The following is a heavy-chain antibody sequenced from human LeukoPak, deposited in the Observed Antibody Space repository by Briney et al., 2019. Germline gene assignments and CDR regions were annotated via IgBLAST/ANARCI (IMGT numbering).Heavy chain of an antibody. V-gene: IGHV5-51*01. D-gene: IGHD6-13*01. J-gene: IGHJ3*02. Sequence: GESLKISCKGSGYSFTSYWIGWVRQMPGEGLEWMGIIYPGDSDTRYSPSFQGQVTISADKSISTAYLQWSSLKASDTAMYYYARQDLTLAAAGTGKAFDIWGQGTMVTVSS. CDR2: IYPGDSDT. CDR3: ARQDLTLAAAGTGKAFDI. CDR1: GYSFTSYW.